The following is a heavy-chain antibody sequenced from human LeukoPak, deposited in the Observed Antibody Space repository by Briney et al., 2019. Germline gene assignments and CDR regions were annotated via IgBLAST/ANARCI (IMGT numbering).Heavy chain of an antibody. CDR2: SDPKDKT. D-gene: IGHD6-19*01. V-gene: IGHV1-24*01. Sequence: ASVKVSCKVSGRTLSQFSLQWVRLVPGKGLEWMGGSDPKDKTFYAQNFQGRVTLTEVTSTDTAYMELSSLIFEDTAVYYCAIRRLAVASAPFDHWGQGTLVTVSS. J-gene: IGHJ5*02. CDR3: AIRRLAVASAPFDH. CDR1: GRTLSQFS.